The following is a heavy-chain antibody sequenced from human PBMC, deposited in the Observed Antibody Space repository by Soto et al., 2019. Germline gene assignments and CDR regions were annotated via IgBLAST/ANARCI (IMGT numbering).Heavy chain of an antibody. CDR3: ATWHLQEHAYDV. V-gene: IGHV3-53*01. Sequence: GGSLRLSCAVSGLTVSGKKYVAWVRQAPGKGLEWVSGFYDLDGTYYADSLKGRFTTSGDSSRTIVYLQMNGLRPEDTAVYYCATWHLQEHAYDVRGQWTTVTVSS. CDR1: GLTVSGKKY. CDR2: FYDLDGT. D-gene: IGHD4-4*01. J-gene: IGHJ3*01.